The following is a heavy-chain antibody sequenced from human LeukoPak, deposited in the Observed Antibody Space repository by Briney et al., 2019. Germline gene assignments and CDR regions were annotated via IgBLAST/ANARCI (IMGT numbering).Heavy chain of an antibody. D-gene: IGHD3-22*01. CDR2: IRSKAYGGTT. CDR1: GFTFSSYS. J-gene: IGHJ3*02. V-gene: IGHV3-49*04. Sequence: GGSLRLSCAASGFTFSSYSMNWVRQAPGKGLEWVGFIRSKAYGGTTEYAASVKGRFTISRDDSKSIAYLQMNSLKTEDTAVYYCTSSRDSSGYYTNDAFDIWGQGTMVTVSS. CDR3: TSSRDSSGYYTNDAFDI.